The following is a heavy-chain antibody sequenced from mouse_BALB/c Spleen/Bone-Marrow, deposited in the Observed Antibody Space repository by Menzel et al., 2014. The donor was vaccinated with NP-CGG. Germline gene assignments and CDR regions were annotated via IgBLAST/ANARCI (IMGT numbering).Heavy chain of an antibody. V-gene: IGHV14-3*02. Sequence: VQLQQSGAELVKPGASVKLSCTASGFNIKDTYMHWVKQRPEQGLEWIGRIDPANGNTKYDPKFQGKATITADASSNTAYLQLSSLTSEDTAVYYCAYGSSYDYFDYWRQGTPLPVSS. CDR2: IDPANGNT. D-gene: IGHD1-1*01. J-gene: IGHJ2*01. CDR3: AYGSSYDYFDY. CDR1: GFNIKDTY.